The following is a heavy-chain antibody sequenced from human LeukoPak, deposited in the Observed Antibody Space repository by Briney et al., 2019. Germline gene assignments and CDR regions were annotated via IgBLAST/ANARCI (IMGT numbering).Heavy chain of an antibody. D-gene: IGHD2-2*01. CDR3: AKDLRYCSSTSCSNYYYYYMDV. CDR2: IRYDGSNK. V-gene: IGHV3-30*02. CDR1: GFTFSSYG. Sequence: GGSLRLPCAASGFTFSSYGMHWVRQAPGKGLEWVAFIRYDGSNKYYADSVKGRFTISRDNSKNTLYLQMNSLKAEDTAVYYCAKDLRYCSSTSCSNYYYYYMDVWGKGTTVTVSS. J-gene: IGHJ6*03.